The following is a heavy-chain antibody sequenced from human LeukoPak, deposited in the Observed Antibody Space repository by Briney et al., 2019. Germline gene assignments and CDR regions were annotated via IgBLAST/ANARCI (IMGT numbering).Heavy chain of an antibody. D-gene: IGHD2-21*01. Sequence: GGSLRLSCAASGFTVSTNYMNWVRQAPGKGLEFVSILYSGTDTYYADSVKGRFTISRDNSRNTLFLHMNSLKAEDTAIYYCARVGDHFHWFLDLWGRGTLVAVSS. CDR3: ARVGDHFHWFLDL. J-gene: IGHJ2*01. V-gene: IGHV3-53*01. CDR1: GFTVSTNY. CDR2: LYSGTDT.